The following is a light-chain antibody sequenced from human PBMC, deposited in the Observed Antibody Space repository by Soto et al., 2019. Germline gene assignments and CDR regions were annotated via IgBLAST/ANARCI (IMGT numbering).Light chain of an antibody. Sequence: DIQMTQSPSTLSASVGDRVTITCQASQNVTTWLAWYQHKPGKAPKLLLYDVSNLESGVPSRFSGSGSGTDFTLTISSLQSEDFAVYYCQQYNNWPTFGHGTKVDI. CDR2: DVS. J-gene: IGKJ1*01. V-gene: IGKV1-5*01. CDR3: QQYNNWPT. CDR1: QNVTTW.